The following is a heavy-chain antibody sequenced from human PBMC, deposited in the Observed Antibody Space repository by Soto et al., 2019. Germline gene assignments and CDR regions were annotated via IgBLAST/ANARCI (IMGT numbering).Heavy chain of an antibody. CDR3: AREGMGATFLVVGLVDY. CDR2: ISSSSSTI. Sequence: EVQLVESGGGLVQPGGSLRLSCEASGFTFSSYSMNWVRQAPGKGLEWVSYISSSSSTIYYADSVKGRFTISRDNAKNSLYLQMNSLRDEDTAVYYCAREGMGATFLVVGLVDYWGQGTLVTVSS. D-gene: IGHD1-26*01. CDR1: GFTFSSYS. J-gene: IGHJ4*02. V-gene: IGHV3-48*02.